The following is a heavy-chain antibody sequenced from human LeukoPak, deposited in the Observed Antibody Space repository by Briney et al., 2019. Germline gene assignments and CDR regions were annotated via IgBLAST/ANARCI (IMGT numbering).Heavy chain of an antibody. CDR1: GFSFTSYW. D-gene: IGHD3-22*01. J-gene: IGHJ4*02. CDR2: IYPGDSDT. CDR3: AKDSGENYDSSGTFDY. V-gene: IGHV5-51*01. Sequence: GESLKISCKGSGFSFTSYWIGWVRQMPGKGLEWMGIIYPGDSDTRYSPSFQGQVTISADKSISTAYLQWSSLKASDTAMYYCAKDSGENYDSSGTFDYWGQGTLVTVSS.